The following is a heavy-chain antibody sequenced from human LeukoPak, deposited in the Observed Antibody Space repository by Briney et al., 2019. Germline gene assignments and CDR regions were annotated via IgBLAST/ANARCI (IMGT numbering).Heavy chain of an antibody. Sequence: GGSLRLSCAASGFTFSDYSMSWVRQAPGKGLEWVSSISYSSSYIYYADSVKGRLTISRDNAKNSLYLQMNSLRAEDTAVYYCAREDSSKDAFDIWGQGTMVTVSS. J-gene: IGHJ3*02. CDR1: GFTFSDYS. D-gene: IGHD6-19*01. CDR3: AREDSSKDAFDI. V-gene: IGHV3-21*01. CDR2: ISYSSSYI.